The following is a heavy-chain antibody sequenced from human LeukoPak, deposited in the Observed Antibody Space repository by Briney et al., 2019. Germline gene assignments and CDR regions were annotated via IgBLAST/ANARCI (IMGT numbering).Heavy chain of an antibody. CDR1: GFTFSEYA. Sequence: GGSLSLSCAASGFTFSEYAMNWVRQAPGKGLEWVSTVGGGDATFYTDSVKGRFTISRDDSKNTVSLQMNSLRLEDTAVYYCAKDSWSRNGIYDPFDIWGQGTMVTVSS. CDR2: VGGGDAT. D-gene: IGHD5-12*01. CDR3: AKDSWSRNGIYDPFDI. J-gene: IGHJ3*02. V-gene: IGHV3-23*01.